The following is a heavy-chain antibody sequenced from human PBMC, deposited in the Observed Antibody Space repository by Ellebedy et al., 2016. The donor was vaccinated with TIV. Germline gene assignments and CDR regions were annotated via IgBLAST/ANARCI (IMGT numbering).Heavy chain of an antibody. D-gene: IGHD3-22*01. J-gene: IGHJ4*02. CDR2: IRNTGSRT. V-gene: IGHV3-23*01. CDR1: GFSFNSYA. Sequence: GESLKISCAASGFSFNSYAMSWVRQAPGKGLEWVSTIRNTGSRTYYADSVEGRFIISRDNSKRTLFLQMNSLRAEDTAVYYCAKGRGGGSESSAPRYYFDYWGLGTLVTVSS. CDR3: AKGRGGGSESSAPRYYFDY.